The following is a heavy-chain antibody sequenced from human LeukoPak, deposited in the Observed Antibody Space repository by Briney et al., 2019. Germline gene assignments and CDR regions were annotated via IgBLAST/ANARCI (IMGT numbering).Heavy chain of an antibody. Sequence: PGRSLRLSCAASGFTFSSYAMHWVRQAPGKGLEWVAVISYDGSNKYYADSVKGRFTISRDNSKNTLYLQMNSQRAEDTAVYYCARSPRNYDSWSGYFDYWGQGTLVTVSS. V-gene: IGHV3-30-3*01. D-gene: IGHD3-3*01. CDR2: ISYDGSNK. CDR3: ARSPRNYDSWSGYFDY. J-gene: IGHJ4*02. CDR1: GFTFSSYA.